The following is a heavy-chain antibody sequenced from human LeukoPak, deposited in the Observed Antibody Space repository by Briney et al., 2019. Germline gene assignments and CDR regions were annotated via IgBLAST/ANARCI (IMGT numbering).Heavy chain of an antibody. D-gene: IGHD2-21*01. J-gene: IGHJ5*01. Sequence: GGSLRLSCVASGFSFGNYAMSWVRQAPGKGLQRVSQISGTGGATWYAGFARDRFTISRDNSKKTLYLQMSGLRVEDTAMYYCVKDPRDTYGTNWFVSWGQGTLLIVSS. CDR3: VKDPRDTYGTNWFVS. V-gene: IGHV3-23*01. CDR1: GFSFGNYA. CDR2: ISGTGGAT.